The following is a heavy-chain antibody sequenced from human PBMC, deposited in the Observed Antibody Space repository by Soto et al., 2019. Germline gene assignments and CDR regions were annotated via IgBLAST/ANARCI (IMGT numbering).Heavy chain of an antibody. J-gene: IGHJ5*02. Sequence: ASVKVSCKASGYTFTSYAMHWVRQAPGQRLEWMGWINAGNGNTKYSQKFQGRVTITRDTSASTAYMELSSLRSEDTAVYYCARDLPVDGSESYYRVVNWFDPWGQGTLVTVSS. V-gene: IGHV1-3*01. CDR1: GYTFTSYA. CDR3: ARDLPVDGSESYYRVVNWFDP. D-gene: IGHD3-10*01. CDR2: INAGNGNT.